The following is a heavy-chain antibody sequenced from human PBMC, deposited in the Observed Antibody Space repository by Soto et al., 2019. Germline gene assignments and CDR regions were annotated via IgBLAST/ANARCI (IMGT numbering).Heavy chain of an antibody. Sequence: QVQLVQSGAEVKKPGSSVKVSCKPSGNTLNTDTITWLRQAPRQGLEWMGRIIPVIGVGTYAQKFQDRVTITADKSTTTVYMEVTSLTSEDTATYYCAIGRTGSNGYYWAWGQGTKVIVS. CDR3: AIGRTGSNGYYWA. CDR2: IIPVIGVG. CDR1: GNTLNTDT. J-gene: IGHJ5*02. D-gene: IGHD3-22*01. V-gene: IGHV1-69*02.